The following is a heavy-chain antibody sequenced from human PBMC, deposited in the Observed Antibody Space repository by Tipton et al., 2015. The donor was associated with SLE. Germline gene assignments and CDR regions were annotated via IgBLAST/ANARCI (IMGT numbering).Heavy chain of an antibody. J-gene: IGHJ6*02. Sequence: LRLSCTVSGGSISSTSYHWGWVRQTPGKGLEWIGRIYYSGSTHYKSSLKSRVTMSVDTSKNQFSLKLSSVTAADTAVYYCARQFWATDYYYGMDVWGQGTTVTVSS. CDR2: IYYSGST. CDR3: ARQFWATDYYYGMDV. D-gene: IGHD5-12*01. V-gene: IGHV4-39*07. CDR1: GGSISSTSYH.